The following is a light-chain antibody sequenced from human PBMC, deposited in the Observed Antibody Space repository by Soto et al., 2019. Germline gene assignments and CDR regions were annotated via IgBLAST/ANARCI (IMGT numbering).Light chain of an antibody. Sequence: ETVLTQSPGTLYFSPGERATLSCRASQSVDNSHVAWYQQRRGLPPRLLIYGASNRATGIPDRFSGSGSGADFTLTISRLEPEDFAGYFCQQYGNSPPGTFGQGTRL. V-gene: IGKV3-20*01. CDR1: QSVDNSH. CDR3: QQYGNSPPGT. CDR2: GAS. J-gene: IGKJ5*01.